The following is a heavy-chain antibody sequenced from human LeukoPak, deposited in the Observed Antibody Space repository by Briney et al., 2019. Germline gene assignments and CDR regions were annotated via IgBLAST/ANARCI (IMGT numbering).Heavy chain of an antibody. CDR3: ASVASYTSGSYYFDY. D-gene: IGHD1-26*01. V-gene: IGHV4-34*01. CDR2: INHSGST. Sequence: PSETLSLTCAVYGGSFSGYYWSWIRQPPGKGLEWIGEINHSGSTNYNPSLKSRVTISVDTSKNQFSLKLSSVTAADTAVYYCASVASYTSGSYYFDYWGQGTRVTVSS. J-gene: IGHJ4*02. CDR1: GGSFSGYY.